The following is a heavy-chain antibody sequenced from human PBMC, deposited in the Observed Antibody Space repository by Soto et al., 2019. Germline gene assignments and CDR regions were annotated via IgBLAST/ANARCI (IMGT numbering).Heavy chain of an antibody. D-gene: IGHD6-19*01. V-gene: IGHV3-23*01. Sequence: EVQLLESGGGLVQPGGSLRLSCAASGFTFSSYAMSWVRQAPGKGLEWVSTFSGGNTYYPDSVKGRFTISRDNSKNTLYLQMTSLSAEDTAVYYCAKGPHSSGWHYFDYWGQGSLVTVSS. CDR2: TFSGGNT. CDR1: GFTFSSYA. J-gene: IGHJ4*02. CDR3: AKGPHSSGWHYFDY.